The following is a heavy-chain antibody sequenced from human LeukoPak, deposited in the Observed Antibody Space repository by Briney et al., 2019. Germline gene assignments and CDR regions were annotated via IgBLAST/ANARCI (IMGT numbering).Heavy chain of an antibody. V-gene: IGHV3-53*01. D-gene: IGHD6-19*01. CDR1: GFTVSSNY. J-gene: IGHJ4*02. CDR3: ARDRGGWPDY. CDR2: IYSGGST. Sequence: PGGSLRLSCAASGFTVSSNYMSWVRQAPGKGLEWVSVIYSGGSTYYADSVKGRFTISRDNSKNTLYLQLNSLRPEDTGLYYCARDRGGWPDYWGQGTLVTVSS.